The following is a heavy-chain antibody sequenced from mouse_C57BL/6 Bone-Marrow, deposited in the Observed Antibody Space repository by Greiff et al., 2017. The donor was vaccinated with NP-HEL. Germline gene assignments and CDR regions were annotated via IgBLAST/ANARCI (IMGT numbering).Heavy chain of an antibody. Sequence: VQLKQSRPELVKPGASVKIPCKASGYTFTDYNMDWVKQSHGKSLEWIGDINPNNGGTIYNQKFKGKATLTVDKSSSTAYMELRSLTSEDTAVYYCARADYYGSSFLVWGTGTTVTVSS. CDR3: ARADYYGSSFLV. V-gene: IGHV1-18*01. CDR1: GYTFTDYN. CDR2: INPNNGGT. D-gene: IGHD1-1*01. J-gene: IGHJ1*03.